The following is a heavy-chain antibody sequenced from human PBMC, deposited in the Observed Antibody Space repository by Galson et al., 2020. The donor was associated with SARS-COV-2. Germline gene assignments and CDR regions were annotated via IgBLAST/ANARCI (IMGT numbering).Heavy chain of an antibody. V-gene: IGHV1-18*01. CDR3: ARRYDFWSGYHLIYYYYMDV. J-gene: IGHJ6*03. CDR1: GYTFTSYG. D-gene: IGHD3-3*01. Sequence: ASVKVSCKASGYTFTSYGISWVRQAPGQGLEWMGWISAYNGNTNYAQKLQGRVTMTTDTSTSTAYMELRSLRSDDTAVYYCARRYDFWSGYHLIYYYYMDVWGKGTTVTVSS. CDR2: ISAYNGNT.